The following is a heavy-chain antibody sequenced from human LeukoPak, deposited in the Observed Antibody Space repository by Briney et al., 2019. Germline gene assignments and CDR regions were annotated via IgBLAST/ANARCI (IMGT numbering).Heavy chain of an antibody. V-gene: IGHV3-23*01. Sequence: GSLRLSCAASGFTFSSYAMSWVRQAPGKGLEWVSAISGSGGSTYYADSVKGRFTISRDNSKNTLYLQMNSLRAEDTAVYYCAKSSGSYYYYGMDVRGQGTTVTVSS. CDR1: GFTFSSYA. CDR3: AKSSGSYYYYGMDV. CDR2: ISGSGGST. J-gene: IGHJ6*02. D-gene: IGHD6-19*01.